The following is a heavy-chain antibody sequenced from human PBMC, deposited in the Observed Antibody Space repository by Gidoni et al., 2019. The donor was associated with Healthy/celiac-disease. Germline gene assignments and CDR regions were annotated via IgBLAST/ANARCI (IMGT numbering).Heavy chain of an antibody. V-gene: IGHV1-18*01. D-gene: IGHD2-2*01. CDR3: ARDIVVVPAASDAFDI. J-gene: IGHJ3*02. CDR2: ISAYNGNT. CDR1: GYTFTSYG. Sequence: QVQLVQSGAEVKKPGASVKFSCKASGYTFTSYGISWVRQAPGQGLEWMGWISAYNGNTNYAQKLQGRVTMTTDTSTSTAYMELRSLRSDDTAVYYCARDIVVVPAASDAFDIWGQGTMVTVSS.